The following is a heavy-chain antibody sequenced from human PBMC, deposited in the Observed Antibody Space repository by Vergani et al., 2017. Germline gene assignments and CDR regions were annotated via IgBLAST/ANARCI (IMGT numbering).Heavy chain of an antibody. D-gene: IGHD3-9*01. CDR3: ARDWDRRPVRQVWIDSYFDY. Sequence: QVQLVQSGAEVKKPGASVKVSCKASGYTFTGYYMHWVRQAPGQGLEWMGWINPNSGGTNYAQKFQGRVTMTRDTSISTAYMELSRLRSDDTAVYYCARDWDRRPVRQVWIDSYFDYWGQGTLVTVSS. CDR2: INPNSGGT. V-gene: IGHV1-2*02. CDR1: GYTFTGYY. J-gene: IGHJ4*02.